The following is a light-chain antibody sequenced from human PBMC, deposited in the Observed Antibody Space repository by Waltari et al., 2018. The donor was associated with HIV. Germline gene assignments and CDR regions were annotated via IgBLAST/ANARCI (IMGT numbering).Light chain of an antibody. Sequence: QSVLTQPPSVSGAPGRRVIITRTGNSSNVGASYDVTSYQQLQGAAPKCLIAVGTNRPSAVRNRVSDSKSGTSASLDITGLQAGDEADYYCQSYDSSLGASVCGGGTKQTVL. J-gene: IGLJ3*02. CDR3: QSYDSSLGASV. CDR1: SSNVGASYD. CDR2: VGT. V-gene: IGLV1-40*01.